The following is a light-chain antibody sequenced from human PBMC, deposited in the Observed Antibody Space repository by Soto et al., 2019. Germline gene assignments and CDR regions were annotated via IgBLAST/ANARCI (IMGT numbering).Light chain of an antibody. CDR3: SSYTSSSTPVV. CDR2: EVS. V-gene: IGLV2-14*01. J-gene: IGLJ2*01. CDR1: SSDVGGYNY. Sequence: QSALTQPASVSGSPGQSITISCTGTSSDVGGYNYVSWYQQLPGKAPKLMIYEVSNRPSGVSNRFSGSKSGNTASLTISGLQAEDEADYYCSSYTSSSTPVVFGGGTKVTVL.